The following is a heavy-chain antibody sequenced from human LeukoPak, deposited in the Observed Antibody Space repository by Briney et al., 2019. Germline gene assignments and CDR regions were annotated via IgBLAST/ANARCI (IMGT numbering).Heavy chain of an antibody. J-gene: IGHJ3*02. V-gene: IGHV4-30-2*01. CDR2: IYHSGST. D-gene: IGHD5-12*01. CDR1: GGSISSGGYY. CDR3: ARALMSRRALLGRAYEGAFDI. Sequence: SGTLSLTCAVSGGSISSGGYYWSWIRQPPGKGLEWIGYIYHSGSTYYNPSLKSRVTISVDRSKNQFSLKLSSVTAADTAVYYCARALMSRRALLGRAYEGAFDIWGQGTMVTVSS.